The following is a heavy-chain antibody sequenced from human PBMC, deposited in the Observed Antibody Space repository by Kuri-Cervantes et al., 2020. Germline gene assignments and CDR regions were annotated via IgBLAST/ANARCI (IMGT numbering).Heavy chain of an antibody. D-gene: IGHD1-1*01. V-gene: IGHV1-18*01. CDR3: ARDFSGAPGLNEAGWFDP. CDR1: GGIFSSHA. J-gene: IGHJ5*02. CDR2: ISAYNGDT. Sequence: ASVKVSCKTSGGIFSSHAITWVRQAPGQGLEWMGWISAYNGDTNYAQKLQGRVTMTTDTSTSTAYMELRSLRSDDTAVYYCARDFSGAPGLNEAGWFDPWGQGTLVTVSS.